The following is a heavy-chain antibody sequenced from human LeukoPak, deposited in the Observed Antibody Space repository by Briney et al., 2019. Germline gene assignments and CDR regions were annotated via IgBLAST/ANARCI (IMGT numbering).Heavy chain of an antibody. CDR2: IKQDGSEK. CDR3: ARGSYYYGSGSYYESYYFDY. D-gene: IGHD3-10*01. CDR1: GFTFSSYA. V-gene: IGHV3-7*03. J-gene: IGHJ4*02. Sequence: PGRSLRLSCAAPGFTFSSYAMHWVRQAPGKGLEWVANIKQDGSEKYYVDSVKGRFTISRDNAKNSLYLQMNSLRAEDTAVYYCARGSYYYGSGSYYESYYFDYWGQGTLVTVSS.